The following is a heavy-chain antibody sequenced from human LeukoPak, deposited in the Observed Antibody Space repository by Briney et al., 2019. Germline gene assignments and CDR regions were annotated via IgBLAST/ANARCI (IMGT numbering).Heavy chain of an antibody. Sequence: GGSLRLSCAASGFTVSSNYMSWVRQAPGKGLEWVSAISGSGGSTYYADSVKGRFTISRDNSKNTLYLQMNSLRAEDTAVYYCAKSTVTPTVDYWGQGTLVTVSS. CDR2: ISGSGGST. J-gene: IGHJ4*02. CDR1: GFTVSSNY. D-gene: IGHD4-17*01. CDR3: AKSTVTPTVDY. V-gene: IGHV3-23*01.